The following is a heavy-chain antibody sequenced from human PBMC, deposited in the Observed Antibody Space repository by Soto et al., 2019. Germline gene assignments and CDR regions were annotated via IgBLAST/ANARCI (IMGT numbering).Heavy chain of an antibody. Sequence: SGPTLVNPTQTLTLTCTFSGFSLSTSGVGVGWIRQPPGKALQCLALIYWNDDKRYSPSLKIRLTITTDTSKNQVVLTMTNMDFVDIARDSCAHTEYQLPYYYYGMDVWGQGTKVTVSS. CDR1: GFSLSTSGVG. CDR3: AHTEYQLPYYYYGMDV. V-gene: IGHV2-5*01. J-gene: IGHJ6*02. D-gene: IGHD2-2*01. CDR2: IYWNDDK.